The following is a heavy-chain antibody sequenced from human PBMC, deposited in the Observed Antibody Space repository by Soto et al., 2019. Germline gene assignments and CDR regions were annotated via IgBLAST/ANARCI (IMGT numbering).Heavy chain of an antibody. Sequence: GGSLRLSCAASGFTFSSYGMHWGRQAPDKGLEWVAVIWYDGSNTYYADSVKGRFTISRDNSKNTLYLQMNSLRAEDTAVYYCAKAFLGWTTPGYNWFDPWGQGTLVTVSS. D-gene: IGHD4-17*01. CDR2: IWYDGSNT. CDR3: AKAFLGWTTPGYNWFDP. CDR1: GFTFSSYG. J-gene: IGHJ5*02. V-gene: IGHV3-33*06.